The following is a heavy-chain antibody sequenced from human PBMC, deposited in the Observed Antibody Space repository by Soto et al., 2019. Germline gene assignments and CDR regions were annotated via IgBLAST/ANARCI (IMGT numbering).Heavy chain of an antibody. J-gene: IGHJ6*02. CDR1: GFSLSNARMG. V-gene: IGHV2-26*01. Sequence: QVTLKESGPVLVKPTETLTLTCTVSGFSLSNARMGVSWIRQPPGKALEWLAHIFSNDEKPYSTSLKSRLTISXDXSKSQVALTLTNIDPVDTATYYCARMRGLGYYGMDVWGQGTTVTVSS. D-gene: IGHD1-26*01. CDR3: ARMRGLGYYGMDV. CDR2: IFSNDEK.